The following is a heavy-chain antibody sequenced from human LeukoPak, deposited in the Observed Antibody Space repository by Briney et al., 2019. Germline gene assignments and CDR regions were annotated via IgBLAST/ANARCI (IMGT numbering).Heavy chain of an antibody. D-gene: IGHD3-22*01. CDR2: IYPGDSDT. CDR3: ARQSPAYYYDSSGYYYFDY. J-gene: IGHJ4*02. CDR1: GDSFSSYR. V-gene: IGHV5-51*01. Sequence: GESLKISCKGSGDSFSSYRIGWVRQMPGKGLEWMGIIYPGDSDTRYSPSFQGQVTISADKSISTAYLQWSSLKASDTAMYYCARQSPAYYYDSSGYYYFDYWGQGTLVTVSS.